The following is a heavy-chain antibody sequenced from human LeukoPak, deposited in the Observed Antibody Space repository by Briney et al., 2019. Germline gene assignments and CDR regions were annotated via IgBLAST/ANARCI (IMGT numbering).Heavy chain of an antibody. J-gene: IGHJ6*03. V-gene: IGHV1-8*01. D-gene: IGHD6-6*01. CDR3: ARGGMAAARRYYYYYMDV. Sequence: ASVKVSCKASGYTFTSYDINWVRQATGQGLEWMGWMNPNSGNTGYAQKFQGRVTMTRNTSISTAYMELSSLRSEDTAVYYCARGGMAAARRYYYYYMDVWGKGTTVTVSS. CDR1: GYTFTSYD. CDR2: MNPNSGNT.